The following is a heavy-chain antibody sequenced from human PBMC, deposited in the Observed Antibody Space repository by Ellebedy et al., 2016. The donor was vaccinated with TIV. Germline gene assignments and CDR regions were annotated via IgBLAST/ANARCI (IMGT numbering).Heavy chain of an antibody. CDR2: IKEDGSEK. CDR3: STSLNF. V-gene: IGHV3-7*01. CDR1: GFRFSDYW. J-gene: IGHJ4*02. D-gene: IGHD6-6*01. Sequence: GESLKISCEASGFRFSDYWMDWVRQAPGKGLEWVANIKEDGSEKYYVDSVKGRFTISRDKAKNSIYLQMNSLRAEDTAMYYCSTSLNFWGQGTLVTVSS.